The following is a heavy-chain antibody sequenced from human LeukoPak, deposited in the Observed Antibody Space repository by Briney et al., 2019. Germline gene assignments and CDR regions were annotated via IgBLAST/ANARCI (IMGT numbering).Heavy chain of an antibody. CDR2: ISWNSGSI. CDR1: GFTFDDYA. Sequence: GGSLRLSCAASGFTFDDYAMHWVRQAPGKGLEWVSGISWNSGSIGYADSVKGRFTISRDNAKNSLYLQMNSLRAEDTALYYCAKDISANYYGSGTQNGFDYWGQGTLVTVSS. V-gene: IGHV3-9*01. J-gene: IGHJ4*02. D-gene: IGHD3-10*01. CDR3: AKDISANYYGSGTQNGFDY.